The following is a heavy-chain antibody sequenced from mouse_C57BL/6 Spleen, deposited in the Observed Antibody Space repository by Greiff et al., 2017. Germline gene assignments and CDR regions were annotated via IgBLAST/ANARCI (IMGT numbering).Heavy chain of an antibody. CDR1: GFTFSSYA. Sequence: DVHLVESGGGLVKPGGSLKLSCAASGFTFSSYAMSWVRQTPEKRLEWVATISDGGSYTYYPDNVKGRFTISRDNAKINLYLQLSHLKSEYTAMYYCASTAQDTDFDYWGQGTTLTVSS. CDR2: ISDGGSYT. CDR3: ASTAQDTDFDY. J-gene: IGHJ2*01. D-gene: IGHD3-2*02. V-gene: IGHV5-4*01.